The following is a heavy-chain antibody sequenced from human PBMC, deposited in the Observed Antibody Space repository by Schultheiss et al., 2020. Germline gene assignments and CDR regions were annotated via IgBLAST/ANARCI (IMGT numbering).Heavy chain of an antibody. CDR1: GYSISSGYY. CDR2: IYYSGST. CDR3: ARAEGGSGWYTNDY. V-gene: IGHV4-61*01. Sequence: SETLSLTCAVSGYSISSGYYWGWIRQPPGKGLEWIGYIYYSGSTNYNPSLKSRVTISVDTSKNQFSLKLSSVTAADTAVYYCARAEGGSGWYTNDYWGQGTLVTVSS. J-gene: IGHJ4*02. D-gene: IGHD6-19*01.